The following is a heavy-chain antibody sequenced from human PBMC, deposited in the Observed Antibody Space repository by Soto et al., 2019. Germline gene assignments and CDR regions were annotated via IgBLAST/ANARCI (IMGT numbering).Heavy chain of an antibody. J-gene: IGHJ4*02. CDR3: ARGYHDGANFYFYDSERYGA. D-gene: IGHD3-16*01. CDR1: GFDFKNYL. V-gene: IGHV3-30*04. CDR2: ISYDESIK. Sequence: GGSLRLSCAASGFDFKNYLMHWVRQSPGRGLEWVALISYDESIKYYADSVKSRFTISRDNSKNSLYLEMNSLKLEDSAVYYCARGYHDGANFYFYDSERYGAWGQGTLVTVSS.